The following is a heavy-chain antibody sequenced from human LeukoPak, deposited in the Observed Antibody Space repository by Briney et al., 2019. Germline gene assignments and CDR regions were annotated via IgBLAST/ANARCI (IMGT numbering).Heavy chain of an antibody. J-gene: IGHJ6*03. D-gene: IGHD3-10*01. CDR2: IKQDESEK. CDR3: ARREGYPSMVRGVNYYYYYMDV. V-gene: IGHV3-7*01. CDR1: GFTFSSYW. Sequence: GGSLRLSCAASGFTFSSYWMSWVRQAPRKGLEWVANIKQDESEKYYVDSVKGRFTISRDNAKNSLYLQMNSLRAEDTAVYYCARREGYPSMVRGVNYYYYYMDVWGKGTTVTVSS.